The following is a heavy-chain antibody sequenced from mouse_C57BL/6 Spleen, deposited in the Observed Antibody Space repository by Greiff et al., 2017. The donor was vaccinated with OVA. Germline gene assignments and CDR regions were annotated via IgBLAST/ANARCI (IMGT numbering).Heavy chain of an antibody. CDR2: IYPGSGST. CDR3: AREAGTQPYFDY. CDR1: GYTFTSYW. J-gene: IGHJ2*01. Sequence: QVQLQQPGAELVKPGASVKMSCKASGYTFTSYWITWVKQRPGPCLEWIGDIYPGSGSTNYNEKFKSKATLTVDTSSSTAYMQLSSLTSEDSAVSYCAREAGTQPYFDYWGQGTTLTVSS. D-gene: IGHD4-1*01. V-gene: IGHV1-55*01.